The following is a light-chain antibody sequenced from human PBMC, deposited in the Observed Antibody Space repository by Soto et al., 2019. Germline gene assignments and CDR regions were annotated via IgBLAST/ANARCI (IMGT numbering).Light chain of an antibody. Sequence: VLTQSPATLSLSPGGRATLSCRASQTVSRYYLSWYQKRPGQPPRLLIYGASTRATGVPDRFSGSGSGADFTLTISSLQPEDFAVYYCQQALTFGGGTTVE. J-gene: IGKJ4*01. CDR3: QQALT. CDR1: QTVSRYY. CDR2: GAS. V-gene: IGKV3D-7*01.